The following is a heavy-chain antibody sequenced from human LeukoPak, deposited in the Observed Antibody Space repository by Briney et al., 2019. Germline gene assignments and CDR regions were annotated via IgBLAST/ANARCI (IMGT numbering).Heavy chain of an antibody. CDR2: ISGSGGST. J-gene: IGHJ4*02. CDR3: AKVTGSYYGSPDY. D-gene: IGHD3-10*01. Sequence: GGSLRLSCAASGFTFSDYYMSWIRQAPGKGLEWVSAISGSGGSTYYADSVKGRFTISRDNSKNTLYLQMNSLRVEDTAVYHCAKVTGSYYGSPDYWGQGTLVTVSS. CDR1: GFTFSDYY. V-gene: IGHV3-23*01.